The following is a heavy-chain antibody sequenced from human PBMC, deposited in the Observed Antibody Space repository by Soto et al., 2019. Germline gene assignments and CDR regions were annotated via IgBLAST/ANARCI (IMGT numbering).Heavy chain of an antibody. CDR2: IFSSGST. Sequence: PSETLSLTCTVSGGSISRYYWSWIRQAPGRGLEWIGNIFSSGSTNYNPSLKSRVAISVDTSKNQVPLKLNAVTTADTAVYYCARVHVMVVAGSTFDYWGHGTLVTVSS. D-gene: IGHD6-19*01. V-gene: IGHV4-59*01. CDR3: ARVHVMVVAGSTFDY. J-gene: IGHJ4*01. CDR1: GGSISRYY.